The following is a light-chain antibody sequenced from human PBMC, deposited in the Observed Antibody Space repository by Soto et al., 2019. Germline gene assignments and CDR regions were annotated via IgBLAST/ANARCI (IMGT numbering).Light chain of an antibody. CDR2: EVS. J-gene: IGLJ3*02. CDR3: NSYTSSNTLV. Sequence: QSVLTQPASVSESPGQSITISCTGTSSDVGGYNYVSWYQQHPGKAPKLLIYEVSNRPSGVSNRFSGSKSGNTASLTISGLQTEDEADYYCNSYTSSNTLVFGGGTQLTVL. CDR1: SSDVGGYNY. V-gene: IGLV2-14*01.